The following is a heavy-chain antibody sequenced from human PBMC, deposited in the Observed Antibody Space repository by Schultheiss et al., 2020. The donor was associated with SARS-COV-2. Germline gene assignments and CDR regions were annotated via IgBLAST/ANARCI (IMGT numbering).Heavy chain of an antibody. CDR2: IYTSGST. J-gene: IGHJ3*02. Sequence: SETLSLTCTVSGGSISSSSYYWSWIRQPAGKGLEWIGRIYTSGSTNYNPSLKSRVTISLDTSKNQFSLKLSSVTAADTAVYYCARGYYDFWSGYYTEDAFDIWGQGTMVTVSS. CDR3: ARGYYDFWSGYYTEDAFDI. CDR1: GGSISSSSYY. V-gene: IGHV4-61*02. D-gene: IGHD3-3*01.